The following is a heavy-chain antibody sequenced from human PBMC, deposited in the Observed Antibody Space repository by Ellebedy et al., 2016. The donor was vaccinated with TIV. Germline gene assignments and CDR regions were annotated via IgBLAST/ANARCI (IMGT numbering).Heavy chain of an antibody. J-gene: IGHJ6*02. CDR1: GFTFTSYW. V-gene: IGHV3-7*01. CDR2: IKEDGIEK. Sequence: GESLKISCAASGFTFTSYWMNWVRQAPGKGLEWVANIKEDGIEKYYVDSVKGRFTISRDNAKNSLYLQMNSLRAEDTAVYYCARDAGYYYYGMDVWGQGTTVTVSS. CDR3: ARDAGYYYYGMDV. D-gene: IGHD6-13*01.